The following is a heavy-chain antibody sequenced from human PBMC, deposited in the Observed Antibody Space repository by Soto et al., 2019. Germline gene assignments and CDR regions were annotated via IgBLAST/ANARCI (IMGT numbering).Heavy chain of an antibody. Sequence: SETLSLTCTVSGGSISSDYWSWIRQPPGKGLEWIGYIYYSGSTNYNPSLKSRVTISVDTSKNQFSLKLSSVTAADTAVYYCARLGDFWSGYYWDGMDVWGQGTTVTVSS. J-gene: IGHJ6*02. D-gene: IGHD3-3*01. CDR2: IYYSGST. CDR1: GGSISSDY. V-gene: IGHV4-59*01. CDR3: ARLGDFWSGYYWDGMDV.